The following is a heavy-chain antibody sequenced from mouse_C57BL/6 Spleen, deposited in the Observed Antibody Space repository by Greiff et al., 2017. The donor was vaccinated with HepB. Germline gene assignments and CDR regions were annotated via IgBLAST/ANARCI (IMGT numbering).Heavy chain of an antibody. V-gene: IGHV6-3*01. Sequence: EVKLVESGGGLVQPGGSMKLSCVASGFTFSNYWMNWVRQSPEKGLEWVAQIRLKSDNYATHYAESVKGRFTISRDDSKSSVYLQMNNLRAEDTGIYYCTRIYYDYDGYAMDYWGQGTSVTVSS. CDR1: GFTFSNYW. J-gene: IGHJ4*01. D-gene: IGHD2-4*01. CDR2: IRLKSDNYAT. CDR3: TRIYYDYDGYAMDY.